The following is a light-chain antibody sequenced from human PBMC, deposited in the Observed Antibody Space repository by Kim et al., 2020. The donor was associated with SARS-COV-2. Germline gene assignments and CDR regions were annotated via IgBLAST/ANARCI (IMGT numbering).Light chain of an antibody. CDR3: MQALQTSWT. CDR1: QSLLHSNGYNY. Sequence: PASISCRSSQSLLHSNGYNYLDLYLQKPGQSPQLLIYLGSNRASGVPDRFSGSGSGTDFTLKISRVEAEDVGVYYCMQALQTSWTFGQGTKVDIK. CDR2: LGS. V-gene: IGKV2-28*01. J-gene: IGKJ1*01.